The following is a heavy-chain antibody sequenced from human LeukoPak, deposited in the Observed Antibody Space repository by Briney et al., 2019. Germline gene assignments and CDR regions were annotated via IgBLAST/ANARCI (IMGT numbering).Heavy chain of an antibody. V-gene: IGHV1-46*01. CDR3: AREGSSASGPPDY. CDR2: INPTGGSA. J-gene: IGHJ4*02. CDR1: GYTFTSYY. D-gene: IGHD3-10*01. Sequence: ASVKVSCKASGYTFTSYYMYWVRQAPGQGLERMGIINPTGGSARFAQKFQGRVTMTRDTSTSTVYMELSSLRPDDTAVYYCAREGSSASGPPDYWGQGTLVTVSS.